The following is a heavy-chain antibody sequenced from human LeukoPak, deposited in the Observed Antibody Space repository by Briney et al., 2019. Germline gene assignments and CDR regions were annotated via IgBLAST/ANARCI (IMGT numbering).Heavy chain of an antibody. D-gene: IGHD3-16*01. CDR3: ARGGGLDV. CDR2: INHNGNVN. CDR1: GFTFNNAW. V-gene: IGHV3-7*03. J-gene: IGHJ6*02. Sequence: TGGSLRLSCVGSGFTFNNAWMNWARQAPGKGLEWVASINHNGNVNYYVDSVKGRFTISRDNAKNSLYLQMSNLRAEDTAVYFCARGGGLDVWGQGATVTVSS.